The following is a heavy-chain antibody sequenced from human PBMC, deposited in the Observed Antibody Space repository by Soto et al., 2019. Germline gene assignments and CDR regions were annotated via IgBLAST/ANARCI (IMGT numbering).Heavy chain of an antibody. D-gene: IGHD3-22*01. V-gene: IGHV4-39*01. CDR1: GGSISSSSYY. CDR2: IYYSGST. J-gene: IGHJ4*02. Sequence: SETLSLTCTFSGGSISSSSYYWGWIRQPPGKGLEWIGSIYYSGSTYYNPSLKSRVTISVDTSKNQFSLKLSSVTAADTAVYYCASRYYDSSGYYYNYWGQGTLVTVSS. CDR3: ASRYYDSSGYYYNY.